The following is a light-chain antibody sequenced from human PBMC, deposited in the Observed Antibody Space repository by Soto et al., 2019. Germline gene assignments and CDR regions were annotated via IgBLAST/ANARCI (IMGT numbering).Light chain of an antibody. V-gene: IGLV1-44*01. CDR1: DSNIGSFT. Sequence: SVLTQPPSASGTPGQRVTISCSGSDSNIGSFTVHWYQQVPGTAPKPLIHTTYQRPSGVPDRFSGSKSGTSGSLAISGLQPEDEADYYCASWDESLSGFVFGTGTKVTVL. J-gene: IGLJ1*01. CDR3: ASWDESLSGFV. CDR2: TTY.